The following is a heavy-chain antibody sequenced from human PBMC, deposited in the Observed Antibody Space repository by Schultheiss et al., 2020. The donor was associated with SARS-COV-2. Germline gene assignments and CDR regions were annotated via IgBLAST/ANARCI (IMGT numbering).Heavy chain of an antibody. J-gene: IGHJ5*02. V-gene: IGHV5-51*01. Sequence: GGSLRLSCKGSGYSFTSYWIGWVRQMPGKGLEWMGIIYPGDSDTRYSPSFQGQVTISADKSISTAYLQWSSLKASDTAMYYCARLGGLWFGELLPYNWFDPWGQGTLVTVSS. CDR3: ARLGGLWFGELLPYNWFDP. D-gene: IGHD3-10*01. CDR1: GYSFTSYW. CDR2: IYPGDSDT.